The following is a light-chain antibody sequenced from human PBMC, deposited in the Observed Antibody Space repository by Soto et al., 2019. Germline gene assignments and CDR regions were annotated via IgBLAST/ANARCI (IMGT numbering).Light chain of an antibody. V-gene: IGKV1-27*01. CDR2: SAS. CDR1: QDIGHS. Sequence: DIQMTQSPSSLSASVGDRVTITCRASQDIGHSLAWYQQRPGKIPNLLIYSASTLQSGVPSRFSGSGSGTDFTLTITSLQPEDGATYYCQEHYSGPPVAFGPGTKVDV. J-gene: IGKJ3*01. CDR3: QEHYSGPPVA.